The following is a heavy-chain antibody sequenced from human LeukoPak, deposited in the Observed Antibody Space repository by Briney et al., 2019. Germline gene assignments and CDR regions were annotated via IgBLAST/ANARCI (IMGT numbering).Heavy chain of an antibody. D-gene: IGHD3-10*01. CDR3: ARETLIRGFMPDY. CDR1: GFAFSVYA. J-gene: IGHJ4*02. Sequence: PGGSLRLSCAASGFAFSVYAMSWLRQPPGKGLVWVSRVNTDGSATAYADSVKGRFTISRDNAKNTLYLQMNSLRAGDTAVYYCARETLIRGFMPDYWGQGTLVTVSS. CDR2: VNTDGSAT. V-gene: IGHV3-74*01.